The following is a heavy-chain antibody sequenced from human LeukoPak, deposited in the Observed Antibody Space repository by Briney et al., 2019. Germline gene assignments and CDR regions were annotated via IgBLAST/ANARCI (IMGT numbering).Heavy chain of an antibody. V-gene: IGHV3-7*01. J-gene: IGHJ4*02. CDR1: GFTFSSYW. Sequence: PGGSLRLSCAASGFTFSSYWMTWVRQAPGKGLEWVANIKQDGSEKYYVDSVKGRFTISRDNAKNSLYLQMNSLRAEDTAVYYCAREGYYYDSSGYYYEVDSYFDYWGQGTLLTVSS. CDR2: IKQDGSEK. D-gene: IGHD3-22*01. CDR3: AREGYYYDSSGYYYEVDSYFDY.